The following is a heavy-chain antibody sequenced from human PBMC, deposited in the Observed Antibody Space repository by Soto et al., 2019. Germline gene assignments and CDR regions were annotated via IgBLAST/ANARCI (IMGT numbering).Heavy chain of an antibody. D-gene: IGHD2-2*01. CDR3: AKDVVALVVVVPAAHPWYFDY. CDR2: ISGSGGST. J-gene: IGHJ4*02. CDR1: GFTFSSYA. Sequence: PGGSLRLSCASSGFTFSSYAMSLVRQAPGKGLEWVSAISGSGGSTYYADSVKGRFTISRDNPKNTLYLQMNSLRAEDTAVYYCAKDVVALVVVVPAAHPWYFDYWGQGTLVTVSS. V-gene: IGHV3-23*01.